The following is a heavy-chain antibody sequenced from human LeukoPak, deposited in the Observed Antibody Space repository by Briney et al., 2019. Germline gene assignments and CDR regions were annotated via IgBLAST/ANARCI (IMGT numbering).Heavy chain of an antibody. J-gene: IGHJ4*02. Sequence: PGGSLRLSCVASRFTFTGFAMHWVRQAPGKGLEWVAVISWDGSTKYYADSVKGRFTISRDNSKNTLYLQMNSLRAEDTAVYYCASVVPAALDYWGQGTLVTVSS. D-gene: IGHD2-2*01. CDR1: RFTFTGFA. V-gene: IGHV3-30-3*01. CDR2: ISWDGSTK. CDR3: ASVVPAALDY.